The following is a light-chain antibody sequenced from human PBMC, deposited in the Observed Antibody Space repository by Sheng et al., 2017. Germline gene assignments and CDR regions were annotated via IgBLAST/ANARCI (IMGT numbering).Light chain of an antibody. CDR1: QDIRDS. CDR3: LQHNNYPLT. J-gene: IGKJ4*01. CDR2: AAS. V-gene: IGKV1-NL1*01. Sequence: DIQMTQSPPSLSASVGDRVTITCRASQDIRDSLAWYQQKPGQAPKLLVYAASRLQSGVPSRFSGSGSGADYTLTISSLQPEDFAAYYCLQHNNYPLTFGGGTKVEIK.